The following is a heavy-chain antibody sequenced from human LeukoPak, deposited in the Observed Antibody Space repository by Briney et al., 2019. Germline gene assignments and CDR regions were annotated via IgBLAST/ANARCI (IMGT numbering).Heavy chain of an antibody. Sequence: GGSLRLSCAASGFIFNNYALNWVRQVPGKGLEWVSVIGISGDSTYYADSVKGRFTIPRDNSKSTLSLQMNSLRGEDTAVYYCAKLNNGYYRGAIDYWGQGTLVTVSS. D-gene: IGHD3-22*01. J-gene: IGHJ4*02. CDR2: IGISGDST. CDR1: GFIFNNYA. V-gene: IGHV3-23*01. CDR3: AKLNNGYYRGAIDY.